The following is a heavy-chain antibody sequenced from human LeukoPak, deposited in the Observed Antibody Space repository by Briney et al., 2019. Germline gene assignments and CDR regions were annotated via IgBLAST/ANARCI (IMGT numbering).Heavy chain of an antibody. Sequence: GASVKVSCKGSGYTFSGYDMHWVRQAPGQGLEWMGWSKYNSGATNYAQALRGRVTMTRDTSITIFYMELSSLRSDDTAVYYCARALRYDDSSGYYAYWGQGTLVTVSS. D-gene: IGHD3-22*01. V-gene: IGHV1-2*02. CDR1: GYTFSGYD. J-gene: IGHJ4*02. CDR2: SKYNSGAT. CDR3: ARALRYDDSSGYYAY.